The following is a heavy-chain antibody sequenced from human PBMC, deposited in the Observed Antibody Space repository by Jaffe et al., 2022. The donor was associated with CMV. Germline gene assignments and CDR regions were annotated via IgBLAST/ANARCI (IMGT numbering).Heavy chain of an antibody. V-gene: IGHV4-34*01. D-gene: IGHD1-26*01. Sequence: QVQLQQWGAGLLKPSETLSLTCAVYGGSFSGYYWSWIRQPPGKGLEWIGEINHSGSTNYNPSLKSRVTISVDTSKNQFSLKLSSVTAADTAVYYCARTWGYGMDVWGQGTTVTVSS. J-gene: IGHJ6*02. CDR2: INHSGST. CDR1: GGSFSGYY. CDR3: ARTWGYGMDV.